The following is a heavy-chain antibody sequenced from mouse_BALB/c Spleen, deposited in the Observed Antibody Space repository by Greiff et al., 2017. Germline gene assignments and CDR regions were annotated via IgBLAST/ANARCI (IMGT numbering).Heavy chain of an antibody. V-gene: IGHV2-6-7*01. CDR1: GFSLTGYG. J-gene: IGHJ3*01. Sequence: VQLQESGPGLVAPSQSLSITCTVSGFSLTGYGVNWVRQPPGKGLEWLGMIWGDGSTDYNSALKSRLSISKDNSKSQVFLKMNSLQTDDTARYYCARDRYDEGTWFAYWGQGTLVTVSA. CDR3: ARDRYDEGTWFAY. CDR2: IWGDGST. D-gene: IGHD2-14*01.